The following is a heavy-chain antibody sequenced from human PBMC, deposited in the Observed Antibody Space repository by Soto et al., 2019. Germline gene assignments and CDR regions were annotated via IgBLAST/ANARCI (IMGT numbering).Heavy chain of an antibody. CDR3: ARGEGYCGSTSCYSDY. Sequence: EVQLVESGGGLVKPGGSLRLSCAASGFTFRTYTMNWVRQAPGKGLEWVSSISSSSGYIYYADSVKGRFTISRDNAKNSLFLQMNSLRAEDTAVYYCARGEGYCGSTSCYSDYWGQGTLVTVSS. V-gene: IGHV3-21*01. J-gene: IGHJ4*02. CDR2: ISSSSGYI. CDR1: GFTFRTYT. D-gene: IGHD2-2*01.